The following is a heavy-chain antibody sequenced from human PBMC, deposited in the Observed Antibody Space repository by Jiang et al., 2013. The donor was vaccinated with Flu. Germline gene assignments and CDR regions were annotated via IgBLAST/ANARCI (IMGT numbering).Heavy chain of an antibody. J-gene: IGHJ4*02. V-gene: IGHV1-46*01. Sequence: KASGYTFISHHMHWVRQAPGQGLEWMGVSQPYVVISTSYAQKFQGRVTMTRDTSTSTDFMELSSLRSDDTAVYYCARDKTTSWTTDYWGQGTLVTVSS. CDR1: GYTFISHH. D-gene: IGHD2-2*01. CDR3: ARDKTTSWTTDY. CDR2: SQPYVVIST.